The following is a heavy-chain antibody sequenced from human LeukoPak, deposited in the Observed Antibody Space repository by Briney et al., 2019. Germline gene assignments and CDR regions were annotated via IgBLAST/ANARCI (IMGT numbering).Heavy chain of an antibody. V-gene: IGHV1-69*04. J-gene: IGHJ4*02. CDR3: AREPGYCSSTSCRTFDY. Sequence: SVKVSCKASGGTFSSYAISWVRQAPGQGLEWMGRIIPILSIANYAQKFQGRVTITADKSTSTAYMELSSLRSEDTAVYYCAREPGYCSSTSCRTFDYWGQGTLVTVSS. CDR2: IIPILSIA. CDR1: GGTFSSYA. D-gene: IGHD2-2*03.